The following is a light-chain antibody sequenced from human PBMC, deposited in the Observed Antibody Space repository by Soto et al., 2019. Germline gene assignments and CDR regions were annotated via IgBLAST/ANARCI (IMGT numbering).Light chain of an antibody. CDR2: LGS. J-gene: IGKJ1*01. V-gene: IGKV4-1*01. CDR3: QQYYGTPPA. CDR1: QSVLYTSTNNNY. Sequence: DIVMTQSPDSLAVSLGERATINCKSSQSVLYTSTNNNYVAWYQQKPGQPPRLLFFLGSTRESGVPDRFSGGGSGTDFTLTSNSLQAEDVAVYYCQQYYGTPPAFGQGTKVEIK.